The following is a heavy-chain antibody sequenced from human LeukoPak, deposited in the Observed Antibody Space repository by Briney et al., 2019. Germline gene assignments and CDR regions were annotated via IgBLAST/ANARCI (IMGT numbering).Heavy chain of an antibody. V-gene: IGHV4-59*13. CDR3: AGRSARYFDH. Sequence: PSETLSLTCTVSGDSISSYYWRWIRQPPGGGLQWIGYIFYSGSTNYNASLRSRVAISVDTSKNQFSLRLTSVTAADTAVYYCAGRSARYFDHWGQGALVTISS. CDR1: GDSISSYY. J-gene: IGHJ4*02. CDR2: IFYSGST. D-gene: IGHD1-26*01.